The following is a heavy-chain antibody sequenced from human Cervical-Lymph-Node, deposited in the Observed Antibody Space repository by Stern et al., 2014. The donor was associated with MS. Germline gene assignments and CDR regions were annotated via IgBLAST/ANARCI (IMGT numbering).Heavy chain of an antibody. Sequence: EVQLLESGGGLVKPGGSLRLSCAASGFPFSNYWMHWVRQAPGQGLVGVSRITSAGSSTSYADSVKGRFTISRDNAKNTLYLQMNSLRAEDTAVYYCARDQNGDYDYWGQGTLVTVSS. CDR3: ARDQNGDYDY. CDR1: GFPFSNYW. CDR2: ITSAGSST. J-gene: IGHJ4*02. D-gene: IGHD4-17*01. V-gene: IGHV3-74*01.